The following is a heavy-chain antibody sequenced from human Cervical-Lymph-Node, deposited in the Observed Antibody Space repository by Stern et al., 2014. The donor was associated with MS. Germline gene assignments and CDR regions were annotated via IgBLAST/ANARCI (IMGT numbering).Heavy chain of an antibody. V-gene: IGHV3-33*01. CDR1: GFTFSNYG. Sequence: VQLVESGGGVVQPGTSLRLSCEASGFTFSNYGMHSVRQAQGKGLEWVAVIWYDGSQRYYADSVKGRFTISRDNSKHTMFLQTNSLRAEDTAVYYCVRDKGYFDSRGYTYSWFDPWGQGTQVTVSS. CDR2: IWYDGSQR. J-gene: IGHJ5*02. CDR3: VRDKGYFDSRGYTYSWFDP. D-gene: IGHD3-22*01.